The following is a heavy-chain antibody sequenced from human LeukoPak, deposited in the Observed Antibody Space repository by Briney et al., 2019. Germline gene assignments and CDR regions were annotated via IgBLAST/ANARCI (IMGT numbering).Heavy chain of an antibody. Sequence: GASVKVSCKVSGYTLTELSMHWVRQAPGKGLEWMGGFDPEDGETIYAQKFQGRVTMTEDTSTSTAYMELRSLRSDDTAVYYCARDPGGTGPYYFDYWGQGTLVTVSS. V-gene: IGHV1-24*01. D-gene: IGHD1-1*01. CDR2: FDPEDGET. J-gene: IGHJ4*02. CDR3: ARDPGGTGPYYFDY. CDR1: GYTLTELS.